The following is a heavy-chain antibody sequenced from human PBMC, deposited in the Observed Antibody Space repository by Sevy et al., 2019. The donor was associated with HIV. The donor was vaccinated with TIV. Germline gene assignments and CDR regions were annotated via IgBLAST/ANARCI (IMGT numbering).Heavy chain of an antibody. V-gene: IGHV3-11*01. CDR1: GFTFSDYY. J-gene: IGHJ4*02. D-gene: IGHD6-13*01. CDR2: ISSSGSTI. Sequence: GGSLRLSCAASGFTFSDYYMSWIRQAPGKGLEWVSYISSSGSTIYYADSVKGRFTISRDNAKKSLYLQMNSLRAEDTAVYYCANDATIAALSPFDYWGQGTLVTVSS. CDR3: ANDATIAALSPFDY.